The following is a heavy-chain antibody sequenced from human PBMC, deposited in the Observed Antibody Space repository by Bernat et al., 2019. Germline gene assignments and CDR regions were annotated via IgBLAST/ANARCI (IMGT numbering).Heavy chain of an antibody. CDR2: IYSGGST. V-gene: IGHV3-53*01. D-gene: IGHD1-14*01. J-gene: IGHJ4*02. CDR3: TTVTFQGNYWDY. CDR1: GFTVSSNY. Sequence: EVQLVESGGGLIQPGGSLRLSCAASGFTVSSNYMSWVRQAPGKGLEWVAVIYSGGSTYYADAVKGRFTISRDNSKNTLYLQMNSLKTEDTAVYYCTTVTFQGNYWDYWGQGTLVTVAS.